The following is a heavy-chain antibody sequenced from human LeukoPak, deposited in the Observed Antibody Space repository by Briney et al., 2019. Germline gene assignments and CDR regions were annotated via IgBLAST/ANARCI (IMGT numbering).Heavy chain of an antibody. CDR2: IIPIFGTA. V-gene: IGHV1-69*06. J-gene: IGHJ6*03. Sequence: GASVKVSCKASGYTFTGYYIHWVRQAPGQGLEWMGGIIPIFGTANYAQKFQGRVTITADKSTSTAYMELSSLRSEDTAVYYCARELSSGYYDSSGYYYYYYMDVWGKGTTVTVSS. D-gene: IGHD3-22*01. CDR3: ARELSSGYYDSSGYYYYYYMDV. CDR1: GYTFTGYY.